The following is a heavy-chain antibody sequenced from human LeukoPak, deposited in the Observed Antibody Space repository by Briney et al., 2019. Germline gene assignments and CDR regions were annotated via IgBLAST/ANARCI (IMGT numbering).Heavy chain of an antibody. CDR2: MYLGGTT. J-gene: IGHJ4*02. D-gene: IGHD6-19*01. CDR3: AGLEGRYSTDWSYFFDY. Sequence: ASETLSLTCIVSGGSISSLNLWSWLRQPPGKGLEWIGEMYLGGTTNFNPSLKSRVTILIDKSKNQLSLQLTSVTAADTAVYYCAGLEGRYSTDWSYFFDYWGQGALVTVSS. V-gene: IGHV4-4*02. CDR1: GGSISSLNL.